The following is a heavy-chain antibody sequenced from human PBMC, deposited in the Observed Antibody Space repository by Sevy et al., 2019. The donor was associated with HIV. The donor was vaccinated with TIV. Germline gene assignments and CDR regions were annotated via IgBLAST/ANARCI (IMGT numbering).Heavy chain of an antibody. CDR2: IFSSGST. Sequence: GGSLRLSCAISGFTVNDKYIIWVRQAPGKGLEWVSVIFSSGSTYYADSAKGRFTISRDNSKKTVGLQMNGMRAEDPAVYYCVGLCLSYRSGWSYIDYWGQGTLVTVSS. CDR3: VGLCLSYRSGWSYIDY. V-gene: IGHV3-66*02. D-gene: IGHD6-19*01. CDR1: GFTVNDKY. J-gene: IGHJ4*02.